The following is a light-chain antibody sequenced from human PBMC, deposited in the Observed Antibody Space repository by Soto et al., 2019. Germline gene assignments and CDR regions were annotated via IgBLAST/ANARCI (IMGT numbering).Light chain of an antibody. Sequence: IQMTQSPSTLSASVGDRVTITGRASHNIERWMAWYQQKPGKAPSLLIFDASTLHSGVPSRFSGSGSGTDFTLTISGLLPEDFAAYHCQQLYTLPFTFGQGTRLEIK. J-gene: IGKJ5*01. V-gene: IGKV1-5*01. CDR2: DAS. CDR3: QQLYTLPFT. CDR1: HNIERW.